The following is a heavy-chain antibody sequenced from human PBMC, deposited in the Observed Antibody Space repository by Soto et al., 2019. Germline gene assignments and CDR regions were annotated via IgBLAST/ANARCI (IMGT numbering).Heavy chain of an antibody. CDR3: ARAPRHLRFFYYYGMDV. J-gene: IGHJ6*02. D-gene: IGHD3-3*01. CDR1: GFTFSSYS. CDR2: ISSSSSYI. V-gene: IGHV3-21*01. Sequence: GGSLRLSCAASGFTFSSYSMNWVRQAPGKGLEWVSSISSSSSYIYYADSVKGRFTISRDNAKNSLYLQMNSLRAEDTAVYYCARAPRHLRFFYYYGMDVWGQGTTVTVSS.